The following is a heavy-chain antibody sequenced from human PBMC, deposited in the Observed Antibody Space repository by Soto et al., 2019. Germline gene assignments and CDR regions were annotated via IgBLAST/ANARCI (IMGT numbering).Heavy chain of an antibody. D-gene: IGHD6-19*01. CDR2: IYYSGGT. V-gene: IGHV4-59*08. CDR1: GGSISTNY. J-gene: IGHJ4*02. CDR3: ARHPTTSSGWNFEY. Sequence: PSETLSLTCSVSGGSISTNYWSWIRQPPGKGLEWIGYIYYSGGTNYNPSLRSRVTLSVDTSKDQFSLNLRSVTAADTAVYYCARHPTTSSGWNFEYWGQGILVTVSS.